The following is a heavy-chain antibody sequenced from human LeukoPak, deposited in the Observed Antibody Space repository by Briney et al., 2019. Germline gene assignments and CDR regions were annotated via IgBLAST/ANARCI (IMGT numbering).Heavy chain of an antibody. V-gene: IGHV3-30*03. J-gene: IGHJ4*02. CDR3: ARGPSGYHNT. Sequence: GGSLRLSCAASGFTFNSYGMHWVRQAPGTGLEWVAVIVHDGNNKYYADSVKGRFTISRDNSKNTLYLQMNSLRAEDTAVYYCARGPSGYHNTGGQGTLVTVSS. D-gene: IGHD5-12*01. CDR1: GFTFNSYG. CDR2: IVHDGNNK.